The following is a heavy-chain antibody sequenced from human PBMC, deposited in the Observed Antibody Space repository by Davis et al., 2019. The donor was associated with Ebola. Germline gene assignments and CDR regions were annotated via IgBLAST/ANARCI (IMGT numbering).Heavy chain of an antibody. CDR2: MNPNSGNT. J-gene: IGHJ5*02. CDR1: GYTFTSYD. Sequence: ASVKVSCKASGYTFTSYDINWVRQATGQGLEWMGWMNPNSGNTGYAQKFQGKVTITRNTSISTAYMELSSLRSDDTAVYYCARGASAVVVAATDNWFDPWGQGTLVTVSS. V-gene: IGHV1-8*03. CDR3: ARGASAVVVAATDNWFDP. D-gene: IGHD2-15*01.